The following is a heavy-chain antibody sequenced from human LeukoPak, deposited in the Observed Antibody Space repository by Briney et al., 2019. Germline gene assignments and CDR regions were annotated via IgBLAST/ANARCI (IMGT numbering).Heavy chain of an antibody. J-gene: IGHJ3*01. V-gene: IGHV4-31*03. CDR3: ARHCSSTSCWAFDL. D-gene: IGHD2-2*01. CDR1: GGSISSGGYY. Sequence: PSQTLSLTCTVSGGSISSGGYYWSWIRQHPGKGLEWIGYIYYSGSTYYNPSLKSRVIASVDTPKNQFSLKLSSVTAADTAVYYCARHCSSTSCWAFDLWGQGTMVTVSS. CDR2: IYYSGST.